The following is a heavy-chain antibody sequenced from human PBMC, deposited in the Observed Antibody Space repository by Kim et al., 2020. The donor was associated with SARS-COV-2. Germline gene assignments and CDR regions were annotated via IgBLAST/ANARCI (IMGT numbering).Heavy chain of an antibody. CDR2: IYTSGIT. CDR1: GFTVSNHY. Sequence: GGSLRLSCVVSGFTVSNHYMNWVRQAPGKGLEWVATIYTSGITYYADSVKGSFTISRDNSRNTLYLQLNSLRAEDTAVSYCARDGDIVAPLDYWGQGTLV. CDR3: ARDGDIVAPLDY. D-gene: IGHD5-12*01. J-gene: IGHJ4*02. V-gene: IGHV3-66*01.